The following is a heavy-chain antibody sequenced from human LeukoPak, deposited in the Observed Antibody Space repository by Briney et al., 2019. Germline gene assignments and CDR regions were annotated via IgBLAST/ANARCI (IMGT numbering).Heavy chain of an antibody. Sequence: APVKVSCKASGYTFTSYGISWVRQAPGQGLEWMGWVSAYNGNTNYAQKLQGRVTTTTDTSTSTAYMELRSLRSDDTAVYYCARRGVDYYDSSGPDFDYWGQGTLVTVSS. J-gene: IGHJ4*02. V-gene: IGHV1-18*01. CDR3: ARRGVDYYDSSGPDFDY. D-gene: IGHD3-22*01. CDR1: GYTFTSYG. CDR2: VSAYNGNT.